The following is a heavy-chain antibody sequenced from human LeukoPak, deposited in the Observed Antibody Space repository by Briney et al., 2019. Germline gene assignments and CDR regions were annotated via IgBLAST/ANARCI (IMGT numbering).Heavy chain of an antibody. Sequence: KPSETLSLTCTVSGGSISSGGYYWSWIRQHPGKGLEWIGYIYYSGSTYYNPSLKSRVIILVDMSKNQFSLKLSSVTAADTAVYYCARAGDYDTNCLAYWGQGTLVTVSS. D-gene: IGHD4/OR15-4a*01. CDR1: GGSISSGGYY. J-gene: IGHJ4*02. CDR2: IYYSGST. V-gene: IGHV4-31*03. CDR3: ARAGDYDTNCLAY.